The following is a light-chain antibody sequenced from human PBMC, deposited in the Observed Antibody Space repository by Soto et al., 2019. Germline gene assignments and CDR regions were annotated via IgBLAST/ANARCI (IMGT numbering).Light chain of an antibody. CDR2: DVS. CDR1: QSISSW. Sequence: DIQMTQSPSTLSASVGDRVTITCRASQSISSWLAWYQQKPGKAPKLLIYDVSSLESGVPPRFSGSGSGTEFTLTISSLQPDDFATYYCQQYNTFWTLGQGTKVDIK. V-gene: IGKV1-5*01. CDR3: QQYNTFWT. J-gene: IGKJ1*01.